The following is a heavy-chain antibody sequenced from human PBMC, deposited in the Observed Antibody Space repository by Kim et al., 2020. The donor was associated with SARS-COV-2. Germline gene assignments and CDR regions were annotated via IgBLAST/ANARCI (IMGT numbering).Heavy chain of an antibody. CDR3: TKGNSGGH. J-gene: IGHJ4*02. CDR2: T. V-gene: IGHV3-23*05. D-gene: IGHD4-17*01. Sequence: THYADSVKGRFTISRDNAKSTVHLQMNGLRAEDTATYYCTKGNSGGHWGQGTLVTVSS.